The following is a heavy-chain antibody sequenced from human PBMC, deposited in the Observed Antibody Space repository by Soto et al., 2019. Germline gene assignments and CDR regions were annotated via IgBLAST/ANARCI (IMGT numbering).Heavy chain of an antibody. CDR1: GCSISHPIYY. J-gene: IGHJ5*01. Sequence: PSETMYLTCSVSGCSISHPIYYWAWIRQPPGKGLEWIGSIFYSGSAYYNPSLKSRVTMSVDTSQNQFSLKLSSVTAADTAVYYCAGRTSLTSVEIFSGGLSGYNWVDPWGRGTLVTVSS. CDR2: IFYSGSA. V-gene: IGHV4-39*01. D-gene: IGHD3-3*01. CDR3: AGRTSLTSVEIFSGGLSGYNWVDP.